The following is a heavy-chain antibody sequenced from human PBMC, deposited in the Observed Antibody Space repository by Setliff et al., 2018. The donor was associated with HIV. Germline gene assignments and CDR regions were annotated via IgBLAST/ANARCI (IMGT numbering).Heavy chain of an antibody. CDR2: IYWNNNK. CDR3: VHTPVSRNEYFFDY. J-gene: IGHJ4*02. D-gene: IGHD2-2*01. Sequence: SGPTLVNPTQTLTLTCTFSGFSLSTSGVGVGWIRQPPGKALEWLGVIYWNNNKYYRPSLGSRLTVTRDASKNQVVLTMTNMDPLDTATYFCVHTPVSRNEYFFDYWGQGTLVTVSS. CDR1: GFSLSTSGVG. V-gene: IGHV2-5*01.